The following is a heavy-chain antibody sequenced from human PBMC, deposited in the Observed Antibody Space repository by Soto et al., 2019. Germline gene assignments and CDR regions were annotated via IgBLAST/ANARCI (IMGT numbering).Heavy chain of an antibody. V-gene: IGHV3-7*01. CDR3: ARMRSSIAARPDYYYGMDV. CDR2: INLDGTTT. CDR1: GFSFSSSW. Sequence: PGGSLRLSCAVSGFSFSSSWMTWVRQAPGNGLEWLANINLDGTTTNYVDSVKGRFTVSRDNAKKSLFLQMNSLRVEDTAVYYCARMRSSIAARPDYYYGMDVWGQGTTVTVSS. D-gene: IGHD6-6*01. J-gene: IGHJ6*02.